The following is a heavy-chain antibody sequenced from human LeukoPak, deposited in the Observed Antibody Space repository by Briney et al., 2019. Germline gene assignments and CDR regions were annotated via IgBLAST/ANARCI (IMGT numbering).Heavy chain of an antibody. CDR2: INPNSGGT. Sequence: GASVKVSCKASGYTFTGYYMHWVRQAPGQGLEWMGWINPNSGGTNYAQKFQGRVTMTRDTSISTAYMELSRLRSDDTAVYYCARGQLVNYYDSSGDLDCWGQGTLVTVSS. J-gene: IGHJ4*02. V-gene: IGHV1-2*02. CDR1: GYTFTGYY. CDR3: ARGQLVNYYDSSGDLDC. D-gene: IGHD3-22*01.